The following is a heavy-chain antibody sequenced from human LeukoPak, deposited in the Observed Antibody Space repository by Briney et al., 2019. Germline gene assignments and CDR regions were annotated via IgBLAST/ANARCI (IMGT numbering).Heavy chain of an antibody. CDR1: GLTFTNYA. V-gene: IGHV3-23*01. CDR3: AKHPGEGYFDSSGYYHYYFDY. D-gene: IGHD3-22*01. Sequence: GGSLRLSCAASGLTFTNYAMSWVRQAPGKGLEWVSAIRGGGGSTYSEGCVEGRFTISRDNSKNTLYLQMNSLRAEDTAVYYCAKHPGEGYFDSSGYYHYYFDYWGQGTLVTVSS. CDR2: IRGGGGST. J-gene: IGHJ4*02.